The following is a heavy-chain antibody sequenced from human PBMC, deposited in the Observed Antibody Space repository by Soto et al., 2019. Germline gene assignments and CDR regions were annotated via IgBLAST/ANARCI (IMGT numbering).Heavy chain of an antibody. V-gene: IGHV3-21*01. CDR2: ISSSAIYI. Sequence: GGSLRLSCAASGFNFITYSLNWVRQAPGKGLEWVASISSSAIYIDYADSVKRRFTISRDNANNSLYLQMNSLRAEDTATYYCVRDGLDCYDTDRLYFDKWGQGTLVTVSS. J-gene: IGHJ4*02. CDR3: VRDGLDCYDTDRLYFDK. CDR1: GFNFITYS. D-gene: IGHD3-22*01.